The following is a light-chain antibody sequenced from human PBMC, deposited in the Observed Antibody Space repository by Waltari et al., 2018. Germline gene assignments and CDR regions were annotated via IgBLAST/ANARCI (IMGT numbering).Light chain of an antibody. Sequence: SQSLVHGDGNTYLNWFHQRPGQSPRRLIYKVSNRDSGVPDRFSGSASGTDFTLKISRVEAGDIGVYYCMQATQWPYTFGQGTKLEIK. CDR3: MQATQWPYT. CDR1: QSLVHGDGNTY. J-gene: IGKJ2*01. CDR2: KVS. V-gene: IGKV2-30*02.